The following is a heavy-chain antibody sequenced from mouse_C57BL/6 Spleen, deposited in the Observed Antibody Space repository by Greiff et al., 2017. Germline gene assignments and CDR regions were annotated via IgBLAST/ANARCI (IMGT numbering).Heavy chain of an antibody. D-gene: IGHD2-1*01. CDR1: GYTFTSYW. J-gene: IGHJ3*01. CDR3: ASPYGNYSSWFAY. Sequence: QVQLQQPGAELVRPGTSVKLSCKASGYTFTSYWMHWVKQRPGQGLEWIGVIDPSDSYTNYNQKFKGKATLTVDTSSSTAYMQLSSLTSEDSAVYYCASPYGNYSSWFAYWGQGTLVTVSA. CDR2: IDPSDSYT. V-gene: IGHV1-59*01.